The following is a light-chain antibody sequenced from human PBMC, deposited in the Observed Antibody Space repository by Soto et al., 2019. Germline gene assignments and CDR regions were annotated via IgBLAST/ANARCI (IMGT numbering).Light chain of an antibody. CDR1: QSVSSSF. CDR3: QQYGTSPEYT. CDR2: GAS. J-gene: IGKJ2*01. Sequence: EIVLTQSPGTLSLSPGERATLSCRASQSVSSSFLAWYQQKPGQAPRLLIYGASSRASGIPDRFSGSGSGTDFTLTISSLALEYFAAYYCQQYGTSPEYTFGQGTKLE. V-gene: IGKV3-20*01.